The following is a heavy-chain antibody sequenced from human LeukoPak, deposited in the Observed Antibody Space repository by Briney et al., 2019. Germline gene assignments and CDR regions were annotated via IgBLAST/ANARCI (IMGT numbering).Heavy chain of an antibody. CDR1: GYTFTSYG. V-gene: IGHV1-18*01. CDR2: ISAYNGNT. Sequence: SVKVSCKASGYTFTSYGISWVRQAPGQGLEWMGWISAYNGNTNYTQKLQGRVTMTTDTSTSTAYMELRSLRSDDTAVYYCARDQGWFGGTYYFDDWGQGTLVTVSS. CDR3: ARDQGWFGGTYYFDD. J-gene: IGHJ4*02. D-gene: IGHD3-10*01.